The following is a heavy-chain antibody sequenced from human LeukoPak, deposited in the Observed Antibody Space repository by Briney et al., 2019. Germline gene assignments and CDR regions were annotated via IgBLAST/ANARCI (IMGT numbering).Heavy chain of an antibody. J-gene: IGHJ5*02. CDR1: GGSIRSFF. V-gene: IGHV4-59*12. CDR2: IYYSGST. Sequence: SETLSLTCTVSGGSIRSFFWSWIRQPPGKGLEWIGYIYYSGSTNYNPSLKSRVTISVDTSKNQFSLKLSSVTAADTAVYYCASALEWYSFDPWGQGTLVTVSS. D-gene: IGHD3-3*01. CDR3: ASALEWYSFDP.